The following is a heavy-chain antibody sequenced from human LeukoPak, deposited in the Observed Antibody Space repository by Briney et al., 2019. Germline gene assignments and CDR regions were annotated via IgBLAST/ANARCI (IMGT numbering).Heavy chain of an antibody. D-gene: IGHD2-15*01. V-gene: IGHV4-39*01. CDR2: IYYSGST. CDR1: GGSISSSSYY. J-gene: IGHJ5*02. Sequence: PSETLSLTCTVSGGSISSSSYYWGWIRQPPGKGLERIGSIYYSGSTYYNPSLKSRVTISVDTSKNQFSLKLSSVTAADTAVYYCASQLEACSGGSCYSPDVGWFDPWGPGTLVTVSS. CDR3: ASQLEACSGGSCYSPDVGWFDP.